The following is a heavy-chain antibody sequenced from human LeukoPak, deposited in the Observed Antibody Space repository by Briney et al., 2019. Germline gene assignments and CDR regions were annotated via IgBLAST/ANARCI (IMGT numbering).Heavy chain of an antibody. CDR1: GFTFSSCA. J-gene: IGHJ4*02. Sequence: GGSLRLSCAASGFTFSSCAMYWVRQAPGKGLEWVAIISYDGTYNYYADSVKGRFTISRDNSHSTLHLQMNSLRADDTALYYCARRRIGVLRGVTGPPDYWGQGTLVTVSS. CDR3: ARRRIGVLRGVTGPPDY. D-gene: IGHD3-10*01. V-gene: IGHV3-30*04. CDR2: ISYDGTYN.